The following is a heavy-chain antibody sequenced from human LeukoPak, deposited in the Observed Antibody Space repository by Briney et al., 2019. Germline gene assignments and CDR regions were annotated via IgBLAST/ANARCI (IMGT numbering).Heavy chain of an antibody. CDR3: ARGGSGYDSYHYFVY. CDR2: IIPIFGTA. D-gene: IGHD5-12*01. V-gene: IGHV1-69*05. J-gene: IGHJ4*02. CDR1: GGTFSSYA. Sequence: SVKVSCKASGGTFSSYAISWVRQAPGQGLEWMGGIIPIFGTANYAQKFQGRVTITTDESTSTAYMELSSLRSEDTAVYYCARGGSGYDSYHYFVYWGQGTLGTVSS.